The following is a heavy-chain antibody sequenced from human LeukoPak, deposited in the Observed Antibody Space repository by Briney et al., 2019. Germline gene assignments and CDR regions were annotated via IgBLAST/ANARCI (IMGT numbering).Heavy chain of an antibody. CDR2: ISAYNGNT. J-gene: IGHJ4*02. CDR3: ARVGYSGLLRHDY. Sequence: VASVKVSCKASGYTFTSYGISWVRQAPGQGLEWMGWISAYNGNTNYAQKLQGRVTMTPDTSTSTAYMELRSVRSDHTAVYYCARVGYSGLLRHDYWGQGTLVTVSS. CDR1: GYTFTSYG. V-gene: IGHV1-18*01. D-gene: IGHD5-12*01.